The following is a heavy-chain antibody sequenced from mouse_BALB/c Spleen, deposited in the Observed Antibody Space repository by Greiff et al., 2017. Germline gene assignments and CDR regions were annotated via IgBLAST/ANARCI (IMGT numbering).Heavy chain of an antibody. V-gene: IGHV1-82*01. Sequence: QVQLQQSGPELVKPGASVKISCKASGYAFSSSWMNWVKQRPGQGLEWIGRIYPGDGDTNYNGKFKGKATLTADKSSSTAYMQLSSLTSVDSAVYCCAREGLGLPFAYWGQGTLVTVSA. CDR2: IYPGDGDT. CDR3: AREGLGLPFAY. CDR1: GYAFSSSW. J-gene: IGHJ3*01. D-gene: IGHD3-1*01.